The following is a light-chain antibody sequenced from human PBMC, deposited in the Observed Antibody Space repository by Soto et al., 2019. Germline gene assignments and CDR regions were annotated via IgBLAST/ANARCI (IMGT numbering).Light chain of an antibody. V-gene: IGKV3-20*01. CDR2: DAS. CDR1: QKIADNY. J-gene: IGKJ3*01. CDR3: QQFGSSPLFT. Sequence: VLTQSPGTLSSSPGDRATLSCRASQKIADNYLAWYQQKPGQAPRLIIYDASKRPTGIPERFSGSGSGTDFTLTINRLEPEDFAVYYCQQFGSSPLFTFGPGTKVDIK.